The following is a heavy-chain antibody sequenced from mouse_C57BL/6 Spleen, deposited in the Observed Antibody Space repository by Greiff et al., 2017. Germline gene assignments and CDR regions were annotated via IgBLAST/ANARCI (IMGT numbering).Heavy chain of an antibody. CDR3: ARSAAYSNYDYCDY. D-gene: IGHD2-5*01. Sequence: VQLKESGPVLVKPGPSVKISCKASGFTFTDYYMHWVKQSHGKSLEWIGLVYPYNGGTSYNQKFKGKATLTVDTSSSTAYMELNSLTSEDSAVYYCARSAAYSNYDYCDYWGQGTTLTVSS. V-gene: IGHV1-36*01. CDR2: VYPYNGGT. CDR1: GFTFTDYY. J-gene: IGHJ2*01.